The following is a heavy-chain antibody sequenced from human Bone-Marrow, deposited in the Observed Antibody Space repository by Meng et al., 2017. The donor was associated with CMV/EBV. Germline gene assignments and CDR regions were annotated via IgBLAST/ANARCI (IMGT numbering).Heavy chain of an antibody. CDR3: ARDRPISSSPYGMDV. CDR2: IYYSGST. V-gene: IGHV4-39*07. CDR1: GGSISSSSYY. J-gene: IGHJ6*02. Sequence: SETLSLTCTVSGGSISSSSYYWGWIRQPPGKGLEWIGSIYYSGSTYYNPSLKSRVTISVDTSKNQFSLKLSSVTAADTAVYYCARDRPISSSPYGMDVWGQGTTVTVSS. D-gene: IGHD6-6*01.